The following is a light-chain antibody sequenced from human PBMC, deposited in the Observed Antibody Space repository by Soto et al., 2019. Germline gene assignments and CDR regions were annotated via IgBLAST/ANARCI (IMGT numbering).Light chain of an antibody. V-gene: IGKV1-5*01. J-gene: IGKJ2*01. Sequence: DIQMTQSPSTLSASVGDRVTITCRASQSVTNWLAWYQQKPGKAPNLLIYDASRLQRVIPSRFSGSGSGTEFTLTISSLQPDDFATYYCQQYTTYPYTFGQGTKLEIK. CDR3: QQYTTYPYT. CDR2: DAS. CDR1: QSVTNW.